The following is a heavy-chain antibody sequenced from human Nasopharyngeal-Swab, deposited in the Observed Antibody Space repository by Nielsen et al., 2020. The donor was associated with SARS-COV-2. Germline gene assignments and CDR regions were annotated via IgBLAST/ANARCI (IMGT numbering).Heavy chain of an antibody. Sequence: GESLKTPCAASGFTFDDYAMHLVRPVPGEGLEWVSLIYGDGGRTYHADSVKGRFTVSRDNTRNSLYLQMNSVKTEDTALYYCAKVPNWGLGDNFDFWGQGTLVTVSA. CDR1: GFTFDDYA. V-gene: IGHV3-43*02. CDR2: IYGDGGRT. D-gene: IGHD7-27*01. J-gene: IGHJ4*02. CDR3: AKVPNWGLGDNFDF.